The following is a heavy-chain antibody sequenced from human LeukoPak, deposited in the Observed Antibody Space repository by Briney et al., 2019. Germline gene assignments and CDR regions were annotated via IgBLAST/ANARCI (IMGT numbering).Heavy chain of an antibody. CDR1: GFTFSSYA. D-gene: IGHD2-15*01. CDR2: ISYDGSNK. Sequence: GGSLRPSCAASGFTFSSYAMHWVRQAPGKGLEWVAVISYDGSNKYYADSVKGRFTISRDNSKNTLYLQMNSLRAEDTAVYNCARDLRIVVVAATGNYWGQGTLVTVSS. J-gene: IGHJ4*02. CDR3: ARDLRIVVVAATGNY. V-gene: IGHV3-30-3*01.